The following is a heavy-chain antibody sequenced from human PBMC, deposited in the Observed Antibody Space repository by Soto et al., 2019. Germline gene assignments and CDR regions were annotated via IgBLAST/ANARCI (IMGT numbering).Heavy chain of an antibody. CDR2: TYYRSKWYY. CDR1: GDSVSSNSAA. V-gene: IGHV6-1*01. CDR3: AGMFWFGDLLFDY. J-gene: IGHJ4*02. Sequence: PSQTLSLTCAISGDSVSSNSAAWNWIRQSPSRGLEWLGRTYYRSKWYYDYALSVKSRITIDPDTSKNQFSLQLSSVTAADTAVYFCAGMFWFGDLLFDYWGPGTLVTVSS. D-gene: IGHD3-10*01.